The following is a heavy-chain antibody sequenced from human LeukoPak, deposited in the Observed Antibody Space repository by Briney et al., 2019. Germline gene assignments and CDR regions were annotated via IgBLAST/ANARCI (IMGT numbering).Heavy chain of an antibody. D-gene: IGHD3-16*02. CDR1: GGSFSGYY. CDR3: ARGRPGDYVWWSYRSYFDY. CDR2: INHSGST. V-gene: IGHV4-34*01. Sequence: SETLSLTCAVYGGSFSGYYWSWIRQPPGKGLEWIGEINHSGSTNYNPSLKSRVTISLDTSKNQFSLKLSSVTAADTAVYYCARGRPGDYVWWSYRSYFDYWGQGTLVTVSS. J-gene: IGHJ4*02.